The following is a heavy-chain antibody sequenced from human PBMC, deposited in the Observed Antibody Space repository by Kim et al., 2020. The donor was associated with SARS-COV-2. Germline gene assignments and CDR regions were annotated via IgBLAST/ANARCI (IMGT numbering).Heavy chain of an antibody. D-gene: IGHD6-13*01. CDR1: GGSFSGYY. V-gene: IGHV4-34*01. CDR2: INHSGST. J-gene: IGHJ5*02. CDR3: AGGVAAAGSFVWSGA. Sequence: SETLSLTCAVCGGSFSGYYWSWIRQPPGKGLEWIGEINHSGSTNYNPSLKSRVTISVDTSKNQFSLKLSSVTAADTAVYYCAGGVAAAGSFVWSGAWGQGTLVTVSS.